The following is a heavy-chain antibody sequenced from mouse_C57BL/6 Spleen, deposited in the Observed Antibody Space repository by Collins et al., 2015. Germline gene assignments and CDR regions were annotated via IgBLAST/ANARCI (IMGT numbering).Heavy chain of an antibody. Sequence: QIQLVQSGPELKKPGETVKISCKASGYTFTSAGMQWCKDARKGFKWIGWINTQSGESKYAEDFKGRFAFSLETSANTAFLQLDNLKNEDTATYFCATRGHALDYWGQGTSVTVSS. CDR2: INTQSGES. D-gene: IGHD3-3*01. J-gene: IGHJ4*01. V-gene: IGHV9-4*01. CDR3: ATRGHALDY. CDR1: GYTFTSAG.